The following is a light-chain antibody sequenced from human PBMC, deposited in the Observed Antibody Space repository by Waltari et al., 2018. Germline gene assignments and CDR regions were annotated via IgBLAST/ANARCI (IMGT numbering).Light chain of an antibody. CDR3: QVWDRNTDHAI. CDR1: NLEVQS. CDR2: YYR. V-gene: IGLV3-21*04. Sequence: SYELTQPPSVSVAPGKTATITCGGDNLEVQSVHWYQQKPGQAPILVMHYYRDRPSGIPVRCSGSNSGDTATLTISRVEAGDEADYYCQVWDRNTDHAIFGGGTKLTVL. J-gene: IGLJ2*01.